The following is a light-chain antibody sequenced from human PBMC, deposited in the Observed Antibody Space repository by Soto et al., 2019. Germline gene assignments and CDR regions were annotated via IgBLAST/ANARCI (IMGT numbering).Light chain of an antibody. Sequence: HSALTQPASVSGSPGQSITISCTGTSSDVGSYNLVSWYQQHPGKAPKLMIYEVSKRPSGVSNRFSGSKSGNTASLTISGLQAEDEADYYCCSYAGSSTYVVFGGGTKLPS. CDR1: SSDVGSYNL. CDR3: CSYAGSSTYVV. V-gene: IGLV2-23*02. J-gene: IGLJ2*01. CDR2: EVS.